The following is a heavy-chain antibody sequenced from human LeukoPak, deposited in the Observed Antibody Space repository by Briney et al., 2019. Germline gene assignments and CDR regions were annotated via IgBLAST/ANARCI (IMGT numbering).Heavy chain of an antibody. Sequence: GGSLRLSCAVSGLTFSSYSMSWVRQAPGEGLYWVSGISASGSGTYYADSLKGRFTISSDNSKNTLYLQMNNLRVEDTAVYYCAKDAAGPEYWGQGTLVTVST. D-gene: IGHD6-13*01. CDR2: ISASGSGT. CDR1: GLTFSSYS. CDR3: AKDAAGPEY. J-gene: IGHJ4*02. V-gene: IGHV3-23*01.